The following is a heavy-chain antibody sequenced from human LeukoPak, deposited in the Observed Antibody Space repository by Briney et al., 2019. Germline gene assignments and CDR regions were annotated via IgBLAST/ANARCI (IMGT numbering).Heavy chain of an antibody. J-gene: IGHJ4*02. CDR2: IWDDGSNK. Sequence: GGSLRLSCAASGFTFSSYGIHWVRQAPGKGLEWVAVIWDDGSNKYYTDSVKGRFTISRDNSKNTLYLQMNSLRAEDTAVYYCAKDVAANWMEGLDYWGQGTLVTVSS. CDR1: GFTFSSYG. V-gene: IGHV3-33*06. CDR3: AKDVAANWMEGLDY. D-gene: IGHD1-1*01.